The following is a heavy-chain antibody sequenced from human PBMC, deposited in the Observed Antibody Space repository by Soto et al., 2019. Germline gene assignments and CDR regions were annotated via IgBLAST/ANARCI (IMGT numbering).Heavy chain of an antibody. CDR1: GYTFTSYG. CDR2: ISAYNGNT. Sequence: GASVKVSCKASGYTFTSYGISWVRQAPGQGLEWMGWISAYNGNTNYAQKLQGRVTMTTDTSTSTAYMELRSLRSDDTAVYYCARDTPQYSSGYIFDYWGQGNLVTVYS. V-gene: IGHV1-18*01. CDR3: ARDTPQYSSGYIFDY. J-gene: IGHJ4*02. D-gene: IGHD6-19*01.